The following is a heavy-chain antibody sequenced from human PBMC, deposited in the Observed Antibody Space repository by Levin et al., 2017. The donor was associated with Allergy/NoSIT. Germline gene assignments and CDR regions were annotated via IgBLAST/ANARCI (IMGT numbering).Heavy chain of an antibody. CDR2: IDGTSTYK. CDR1: GFTFSLQS. D-gene: IGHD6-6*01. J-gene: IGHJ4*02. CDR3: AVSSWAKLDY. Sequence: GESLKISCAASGFTFSLQSMSWVRQAPGKAPELLSAIDGTSTYKLYADSVKGRLTISRDQSRNTLYLQMNSLRAEDTAVVYCAVSSWAKLDYWGQGTLVTVSS. V-gene: IGHV3-23*05.